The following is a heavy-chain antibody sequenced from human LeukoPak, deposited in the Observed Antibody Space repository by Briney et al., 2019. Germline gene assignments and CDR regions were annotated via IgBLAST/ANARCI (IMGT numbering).Heavy chain of an antibody. D-gene: IGHD1-26*01. CDR1: GYTFTGCY. J-gene: IGHJ4*02. CDR2: INPNSGGT. CDR3: ARATSLPGSYYSW. Sequence: ASVKVSCKASGYTFTGCYMHWVRQAPGQGLEWMGWINPNSGGTNYAQKFQGRVTMTRDTSISTAYMELSRLRSDDTAVYYCARATSLPGSYYSWWGRGTLVTVSS. V-gene: IGHV1-2*02.